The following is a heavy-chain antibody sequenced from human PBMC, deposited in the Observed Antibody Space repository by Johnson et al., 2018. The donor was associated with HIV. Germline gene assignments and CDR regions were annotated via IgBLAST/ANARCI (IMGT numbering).Heavy chain of an antibody. CDR1: GFTVSSNY. V-gene: IGHV3-66*01. CDR2: IYSGGST. D-gene: IGHD6-19*01. J-gene: IGHJ3*02. Sequence: MLLVESGGGLVQPGGSLRLSCAASGFTVSSNYMSWVRQAPGKGLEWVSVIYSGGSTYYADSVTGRFTISRDNSKNTLDLQMNSLRAEDTAVYYCVSSAQWSGWPPGAFDIWGQGTMVTVSS. CDR3: VSSAQWSGWPPGAFDI.